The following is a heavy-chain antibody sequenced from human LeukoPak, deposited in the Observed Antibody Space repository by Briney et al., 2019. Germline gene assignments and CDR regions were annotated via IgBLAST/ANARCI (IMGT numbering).Heavy chain of an antibody. D-gene: IGHD6-19*01. V-gene: IGHV3-53*01. CDR2: IYCGGST. Sequence: GGSLRLSCAASGFTVSSNYMSWVRQAPGKGLEWVSVIYCGGSTYYADSVKGRFTISRDNSKNTLYLQMNSLRAEDTAVYYCARVSGWSYFDYWGQGTLVTVSS. CDR1: GFTVSSNY. J-gene: IGHJ4*02. CDR3: ARVSGWSYFDY.